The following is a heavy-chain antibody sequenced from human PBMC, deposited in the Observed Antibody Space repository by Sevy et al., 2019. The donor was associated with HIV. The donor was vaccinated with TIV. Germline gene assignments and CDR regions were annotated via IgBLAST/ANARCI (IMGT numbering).Heavy chain of an antibody. CDR2: INPSGGST. D-gene: IGHD2-2*01. J-gene: IGHJ4*02. V-gene: IGHV1-46*01. CDR1: GYTFTSYY. CDR3: ARERPYYCSSTSCPLDY. Sequence: ASVKVSCKASGYTFTSYYMHWVRQAPGQGLEWMGIINPSGGSTSYAQKFQGRVTMTRDTSTSTVYMELSSLRSEDTAVYYCARERPYYCSSTSCPLDYWGQGTLVTVSS.